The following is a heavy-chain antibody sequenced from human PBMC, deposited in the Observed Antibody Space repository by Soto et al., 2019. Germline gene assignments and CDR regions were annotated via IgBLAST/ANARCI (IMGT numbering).Heavy chain of an antibody. V-gene: IGHV1-8*01. CDR1: GYSFTSLD. Sequence: ASVKVSCKASGYSFTSLDINWVRQTAGQGRGWMGWMQPSTGRTGYAQKFQGRVTMTRDTSINTAYMELTTLTSDDTAFYYCARGVSAGVDYWGQGTLVTVSS. J-gene: IGHJ4*02. D-gene: IGHD1-26*01. CDR2: MQPSTGRT. CDR3: ARGVSAGVDY.